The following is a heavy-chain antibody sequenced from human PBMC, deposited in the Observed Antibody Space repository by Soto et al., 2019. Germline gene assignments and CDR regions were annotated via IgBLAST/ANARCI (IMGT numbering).Heavy chain of an antibody. CDR3: AKCERGFGKFDS. CDR2: MYYSVTT. Sequence: QLQLQESGPGLVKPSETLSLTCTVSGDSISNTRYYWGWIRQPPGKGLEWIGSMYYSVTTFYNPSLESQVSISVDTSRNQFSLKLTSVTAADTAIYYCAKCERGFGKFDSWGQGALVAVSS. J-gene: IGHJ4*02. CDR1: GDSISNTRYY. D-gene: IGHD5-12*01. V-gene: IGHV4-39*01.